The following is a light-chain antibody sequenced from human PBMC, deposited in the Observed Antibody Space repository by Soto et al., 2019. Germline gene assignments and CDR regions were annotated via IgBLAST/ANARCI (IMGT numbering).Light chain of an antibody. CDR2: LGS. J-gene: IGKJ5*01. Sequence: DIVLTQSPLSLPVTPGEPASMSCRSSQSLLHSNGYNYFDWYLQKPGQSPQLLIYLGSNRASGVPDRFSGSGSGTDFTLKISRVEAEDVGVYYCMQALQTRSTFGQGTRLEIK. CDR1: QSLLHSNGYNY. CDR3: MQALQTRST. V-gene: IGKV2-28*01.